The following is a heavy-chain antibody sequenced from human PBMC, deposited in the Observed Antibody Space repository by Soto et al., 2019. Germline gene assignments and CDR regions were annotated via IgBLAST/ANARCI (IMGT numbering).Heavy chain of an antibody. V-gene: IGHV4-59*11. Sequence: QVQLQESGPGLVKPSETLSLTCTVSGGSISHHYWSWIRQPPGKGLEWIGYIYYNGNTNYNPSLKSRVTMSVDTSKNQISLQLSSMTAADTAVYYCARANWYSEYWGQGTLVTVSS. J-gene: IGHJ4*02. CDR2: IYYNGNT. CDR3: ARANWYSEY. D-gene: IGHD7-27*01. CDR1: GGSISHHY.